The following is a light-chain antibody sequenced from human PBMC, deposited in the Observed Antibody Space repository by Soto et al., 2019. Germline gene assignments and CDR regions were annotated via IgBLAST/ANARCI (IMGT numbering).Light chain of an antibody. CDR1: QSISSW. CDR2: KAS. J-gene: IGKJ1*01. V-gene: IGKV1-5*03. CDR3: LLYSSYPWT. Sequence: DIQMTQSPSTLSASVGDRVTITCRASQSISSWLAWYQQKPGKAPKLLIYKASSLESGVPSRFSGSGSGTEFALTISSLQADDFVTYCCLLYSSYPWTFGQGTKVEIK.